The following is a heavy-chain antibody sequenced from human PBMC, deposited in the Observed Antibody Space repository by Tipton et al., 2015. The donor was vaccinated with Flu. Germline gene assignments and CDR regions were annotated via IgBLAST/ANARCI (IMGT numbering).Heavy chain of an antibody. Sequence: QLVQSGAELKKPGESLKISCKASGYSSTDYSIGWVRQMPGRGLEWMGIVYPSNSHTRYSPSFQGQVTMSADKSITTAYLQWTSLKASDTAMYYCLRWDNSGSWGQGTLVTVSS. D-gene: IGHD6-19*01. J-gene: IGHJ5*02. CDR3: LRWDNSGS. CDR2: VYPSNSHT. V-gene: IGHV5-51*03. CDR1: GYSSTDYS.